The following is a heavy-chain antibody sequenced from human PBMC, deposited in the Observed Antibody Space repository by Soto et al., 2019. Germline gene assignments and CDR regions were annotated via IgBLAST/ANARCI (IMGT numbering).Heavy chain of an antibody. J-gene: IGHJ4*02. Sequence: QSQLVQSGGEVKKPGASFKVSCKTSGYTFSSFGVSRVRQAPGQGLEWRGWISGYNGKTQYAQTRQGRVIMTADTSTTTFYMELRGLRSDDTAVYFCAMDKMMDDFGLGTYDYWGQGPTVTVSS. V-gene: IGHV1-18*04. CDR3: AMDKMMDDFGLGTYDY. CDR1: GYTFSSFG. D-gene: IGHD3-10*01. CDR2: ISGYNGKT.